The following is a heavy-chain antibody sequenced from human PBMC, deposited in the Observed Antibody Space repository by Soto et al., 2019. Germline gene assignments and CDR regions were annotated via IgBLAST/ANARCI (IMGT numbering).Heavy chain of an antibody. D-gene: IGHD6-13*01. V-gene: IGHV3-7*04. CDR3: ARGDPYRSSWGGGAFDI. Sequence: GGSLRLSCAASGFTFSSYWMSWVRQAPGKGLEWVANIKQDGSEKYYVDSGKGRFTISRDNAKNSLYLQMNSLRAEDTAVYCCARGDPYRSSWGGGAFDIWGQGTMVTVSS. J-gene: IGHJ3*02. CDR2: IKQDGSEK. CDR1: GFTFSSYW.